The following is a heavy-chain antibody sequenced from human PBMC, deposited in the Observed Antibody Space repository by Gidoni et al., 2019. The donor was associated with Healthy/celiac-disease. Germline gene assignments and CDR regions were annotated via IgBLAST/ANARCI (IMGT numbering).Heavy chain of an antibody. Sequence: EVQLVESGGGLVQPGRSLRLSCAASGFTFDDYAMHWVRQAPGKGLEWVSGISWNSGSIGYADSVKGRFTISRDNAKNSLYLQMNSLRAEDTALYYCAKDISARPERFDYWGQGTLVTVSS. D-gene: IGHD6-6*01. J-gene: IGHJ4*02. V-gene: IGHV3-9*01. CDR3: AKDISARPERFDY. CDR1: GFTFDDYA. CDR2: ISWNSGSI.